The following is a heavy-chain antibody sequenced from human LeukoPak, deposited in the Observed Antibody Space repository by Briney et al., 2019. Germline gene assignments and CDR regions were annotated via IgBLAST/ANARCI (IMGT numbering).Heavy chain of an antibody. CDR2: IYHSGST. J-gene: IGHJ4*02. CDR3: ARVLPDGYNSIDY. CDR1: GYSISSGYY. Sequence: PSETLFLTCTVSGYSISSGYYWGWIRQPPGKGLEWIGSIYHSGSTFDNPSLKSRVTISVDTSKNQFSLKLSSVTAADTAVYYCARVLPDGYNSIDYWGQGTLVTVSS. V-gene: IGHV4-38-2*02. D-gene: IGHD5-24*01.